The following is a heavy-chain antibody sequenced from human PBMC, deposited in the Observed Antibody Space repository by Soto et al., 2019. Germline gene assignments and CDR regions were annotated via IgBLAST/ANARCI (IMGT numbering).Heavy chain of an antibody. CDR1: GGSITTSSYN. D-gene: IGHD3-10*01. V-gene: IGHV4-39*02. CDR2: IYYDGRN. CDR3: ARFYGNAFDV. J-gene: IGHJ3*01. Sequence: SATLSLTCSVPGGSITTSSYNWDWIRQPPGKGLEWIGTIYYDGRNSYNPSLKSQVTISVDTSKNHFALQVNSVTAADTAVYYCARFYGNAFDVWGRGTVVTVSS.